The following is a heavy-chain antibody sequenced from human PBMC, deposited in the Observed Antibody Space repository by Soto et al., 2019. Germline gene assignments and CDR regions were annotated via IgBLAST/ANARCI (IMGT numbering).Heavy chain of an antibody. CDR1: GFTFDDYA. V-gene: IGHV3-9*01. J-gene: IGHJ4*02. D-gene: IGHD6-6*01. Sequence: EVQLVESGGGLVQPGRSLRLSCAASGFTFDDYAMHWVRQAPGKGLEWVSGISWNSGSIGYADSVKGRFTISRDNAKNSLYLHMNSLRGEDTALYYCAKDRKLYSSSSIDYWGQGTLVSVSS. CDR2: ISWNSGSI. CDR3: AKDRKLYSSSSIDY.